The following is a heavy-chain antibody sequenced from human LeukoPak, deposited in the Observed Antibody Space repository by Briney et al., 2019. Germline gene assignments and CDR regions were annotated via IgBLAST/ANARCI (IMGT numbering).Heavy chain of an antibody. V-gene: IGHV4-59*01. Sequence: PSETLSLTCTVSGDAISSSYWSWIRQPPGKGEEWIGYVYYTGSSYYNPSLKSRATTSIDMSKNQFSLKLTSMTAADTAVYYCAGYGSGSYYKAFDFWGQGILVTVSS. CDR1: GDAISSSY. D-gene: IGHD3-10*01. J-gene: IGHJ4*02. CDR3: AGYGSGSYYKAFDF. CDR2: VYYTGSS.